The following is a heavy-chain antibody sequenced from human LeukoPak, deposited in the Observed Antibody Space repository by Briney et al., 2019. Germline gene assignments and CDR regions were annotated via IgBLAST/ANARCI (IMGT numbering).Heavy chain of an antibody. CDR3: AREAPSRYYDFWSGYLAY. CDR2: IYSGGST. V-gene: IGHV3-66*02. CDR1: GFTVCSSY. D-gene: IGHD3-3*01. Sequence: PGGSLRLSXAASGFTVCSSYMSWVRQAPGKGLEWLSVIYSGGSTYYADSVKGRFTISRDNSKNTLYLQMNSLRAEDTAVYYCAREAPSRYYDFWSGYLAYWGQGTLVTVSS. J-gene: IGHJ4*02.